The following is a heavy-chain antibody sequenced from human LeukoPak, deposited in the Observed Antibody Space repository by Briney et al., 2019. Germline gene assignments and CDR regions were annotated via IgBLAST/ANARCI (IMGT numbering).Heavy chain of an antibody. J-gene: IGHJ4*02. D-gene: IGHD5-18*01. V-gene: IGHV3-9*01. CDR2: ISWNSGSI. CDR3: AKDSTGSYGFLDY. Sequence: GGSLRLSCAASGFTFSSYAMSWVRQAPGKGLEWVSGISWNSGSIGYADSVKGRFTISRDNAKNSLYLQMNSLRAEDTALYYCAKDSTGSYGFLDYWGQGTLVTVSS. CDR1: GFTFSSYA.